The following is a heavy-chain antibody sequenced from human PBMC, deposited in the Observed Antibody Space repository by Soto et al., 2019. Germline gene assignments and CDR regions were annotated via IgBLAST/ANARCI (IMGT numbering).Heavy chain of an antibody. J-gene: IGHJ4*02. V-gene: IGHV1-3*01. CDR3: ASDYGSNWRL. D-gene: IGHD6-19*01. CDR2: INAGNGNT. CDR1: GFVSTNHN. Sequence: QAHLVQSGAEVKMPGDSVQVSCKASGFVSTNHNFHWVRQAPGQSLEWMGRINAGNGNTQYSQNFQGRITFTTEPSASTAFIELTNLRFEDRAIYFCASDYGSNWRLWGQGTLVSVSS.